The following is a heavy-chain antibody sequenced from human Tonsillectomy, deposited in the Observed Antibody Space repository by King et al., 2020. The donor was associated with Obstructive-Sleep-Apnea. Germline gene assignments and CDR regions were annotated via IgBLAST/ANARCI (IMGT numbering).Heavy chain of an antibody. V-gene: IGHV3-9*01. CDR2: ITWNSGAI. J-gene: IGHJ2*01. Sequence: VQLVESGGDLIQPGRSLRLSCAASGFTFDDYAMHWVRQVPGRGLEWISGITWNSGAIAYADSVKGRFTISRDNAKNSLFLHMNSLRLEDTALYFCAKTTIKGLRSVARFWHFDLWGRGTLVTVSS. D-gene: IGHD1-26*01. CDR1: GFTFDDYA. CDR3: AKTTIKGLRSVARFWHFDL.